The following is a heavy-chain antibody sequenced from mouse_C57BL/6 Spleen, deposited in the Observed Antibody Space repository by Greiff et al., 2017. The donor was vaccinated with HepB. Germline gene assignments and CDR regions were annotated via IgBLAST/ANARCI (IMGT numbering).Heavy chain of an antibody. Sequence: EVHLVESGEGLVKPGGSLKLSCAASGFTFSSYAMSWVRQTPEKRLEWVAYISSGGDYTYYADTVKGRFTISRDNARNTLYLQMSSLKSEDTAMYYCTRGGGYYGSSYNWYFDVWGTGTTVTVSS. CDR3: TRGGGYYGSSYNWYFDV. J-gene: IGHJ1*03. V-gene: IGHV5-9-1*02. D-gene: IGHD1-1*01. CDR1: GFTFSSYA. CDR2: ISSGGDYT.